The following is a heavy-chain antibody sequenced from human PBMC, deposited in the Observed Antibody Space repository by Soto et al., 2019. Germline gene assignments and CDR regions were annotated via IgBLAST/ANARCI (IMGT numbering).Heavy chain of an antibody. V-gene: IGHV1-69*01. CDR2: IIPIIGTA. CDR1: GGXXXNYA. CDR3: ARGGVDVVATSAFDY. J-gene: IGHJ4*02. D-gene: IGHD5-12*01. Sequence: QVQLVQSGXEVKKPGSSVKXXXKASGGXXXNYAXXXVRQAPGQGLEWMGGIIPIIGTADYAHKFQGRLPISADESTGTTFMELSSLRSEDTALYYCARGGVDVVATSAFDYWGQGTLVTVSS.